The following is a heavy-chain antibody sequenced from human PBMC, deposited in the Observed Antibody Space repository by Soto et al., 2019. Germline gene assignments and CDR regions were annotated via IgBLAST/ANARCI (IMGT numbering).Heavy chain of an antibody. CDR3: ARRELDYDFWNGPQFGY. CDR1: GGSFSGYY. J-gene: IGHJ4*02. CDR2: INHSGST. Sequence: SETLSLTCAVYGGSFSGYYWSWIRQPPGKGLEWIGDINHSGSTNYNPSLKSRVTISVDTSKNQFSLKLSSVTAADTAVYYCARRELDYDFWNGPQFGYWGQGTLVTVSS. V-gene: IGHV4-34*01. D-gene: IGHD3-3*01.